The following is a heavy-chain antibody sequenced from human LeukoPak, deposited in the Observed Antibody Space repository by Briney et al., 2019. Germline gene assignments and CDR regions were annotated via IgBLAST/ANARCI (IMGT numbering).Heavy chain of an antibody. J-gene: IGHJ4*02. CDR2: ISSSSSYI. D-gene: IGHD6-19*01. CDR1: GFTFSSYG. CDR3: ARGPRYSSGWFDY. V-gene: IGHV3-21*01. Sequence: GGSLRLSCAASGFTFSSYGMNWVRQAPGRGLEWVSSISSSSSYIYYADSVKGRFTISRDNAKNSLYLQMNSLRAEDTAVYYCARGPRYSSGWFDYWGQGTLVTVSS.